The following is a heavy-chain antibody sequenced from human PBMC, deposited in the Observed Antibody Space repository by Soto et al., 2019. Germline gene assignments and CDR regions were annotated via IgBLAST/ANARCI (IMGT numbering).Heavy chain of an antibody. Sequence: QLQLQESGSGLVKPSQTLSLTCAVSGGSISSGGDSWSGIRQPPGKGLEWIGYIYHSGSTYYNPSLKSRVTISVDRSKNQFSLKLSSVTAADTAVYYCARAGGLGAVAADYWGQGTLVTVSS. D-gene: IGHD6-19*01. J-gene: IGHJ4*02. V-gene: IGHV4-30-2*01. CDR2: IYHSGST. CDR1: GGSISSGGDS. CDR3: ARAGGLGAVAADY.